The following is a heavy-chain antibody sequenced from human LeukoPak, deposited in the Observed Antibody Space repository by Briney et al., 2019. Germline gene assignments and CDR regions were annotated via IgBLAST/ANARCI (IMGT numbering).Heavy chain of an antibody. CDR3: AKEAYYDFWSGYFSGMDV. CDR1: GFTFSSYA. J-gene: IGHJ6*02. CDR2: ISGSGGST. D-gene: IGHD3-3*01. Sequence: PGGSLRLSCAASGFTFSSYAMSWVRQAPGKGLEWVSAISGSGGSTYYADSVKGRFTISRDNSKNTLYLQMNSLRAEDTAVYYCAKEAYYDFWSGYFSGMDVWGQGTTVTVSS. V-gene: IGHV3-23*01.